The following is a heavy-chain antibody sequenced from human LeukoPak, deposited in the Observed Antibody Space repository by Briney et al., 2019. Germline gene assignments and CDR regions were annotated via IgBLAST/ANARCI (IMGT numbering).Heavy chain of an antibody. V-gene: IGHV4-59*01. Sequence: SETLSLTCIESGGSINNYDWGWIRQPPGKGLEWIGFIYYSGTTNYNPSLRSRVTISVDTSQNQVSLKLNSVTAADTAVYYCARRPYCGGDCYYDYWGQGTLVTVSS. D-gene: IGHD2-21*02. CDR3: ARRPYCGGDCYYDY. CDR1: GGSINNYD. J-gene: IGHJ4*02. CDR2: IYYSGTT.